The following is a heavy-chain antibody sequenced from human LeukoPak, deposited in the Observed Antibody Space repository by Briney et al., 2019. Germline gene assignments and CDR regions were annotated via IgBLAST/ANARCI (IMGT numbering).Heavy chain of an antibody. CDR1: GGSISSSSYY. CDR2: IYYSGST. Sequence: PSETLSLTCTVSGGSISSSSYYWGWIRQPPGKGLEWIGSIYYSGSTYYNPSLKSRVTISVDRSKNQFSLKLSSVTAADTAVYYCARDTGRYCSSTSCQAPWGQGTLVTVSS. J-gene: IGHJ5*02. CDR3: ARDTGRYCSSTSCQAP. V-gene: IGHV4-39*07. D-gene: IGHD2-2*01.